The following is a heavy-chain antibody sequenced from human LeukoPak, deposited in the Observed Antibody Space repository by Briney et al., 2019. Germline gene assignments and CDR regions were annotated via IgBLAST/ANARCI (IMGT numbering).Heavy chain of an antibody. CDR2: IHISGIT. Sequence: SETLSLTCTVSGGSISSHYWSWIRQPAGKGLEYIGRIHISGITNYNPSLKSRVTMSGDTSKNQFSLKLSSVTAADTAVYYCARDLGSNYVYFDYWGQGSLVTVSS. J-gene: IGHJ4*02. D-gene: IGHD1-26*01. V-gene: IGHV4-4*07. CDR3: ARDLGSNYVYFDY. CDR1: GGSISSHY.